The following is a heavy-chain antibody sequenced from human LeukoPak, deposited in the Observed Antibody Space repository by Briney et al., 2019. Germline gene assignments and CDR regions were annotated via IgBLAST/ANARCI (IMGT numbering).Heavy chain of an antibody. V-gene: IGHV3-23*01. CDR1: GFTFSSYA. J-gene: IGHJ4*02. Sequence: PGGSLRLSCAASGFTFSSYAMSWVRQAPGKGLEWVSAISGSGGSTYYADAVKGLFTISRDNSKNTLYLQMNSLRAEDTAVYYCAKDASRVVAAPPDYWGQGTLVTVSS. CDR2: ISGSGGST. CDR3: AKDASRVVAAPPDY. D-gene: IGHD2-15*01.